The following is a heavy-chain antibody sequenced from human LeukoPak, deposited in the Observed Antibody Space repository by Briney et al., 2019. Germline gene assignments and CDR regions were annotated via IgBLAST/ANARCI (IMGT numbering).Heavy chain of an antibody. J-gene: IGHJ4*02. V-gene: IGHV1-18*01. D-gene: IGHD3-3*01. CDR1: GYTFTSYG. CDR3: ARDSPSSDTIGFDY. Sequence: ASVKVSCKASGYTFTSYGISWVRQAPGQGLEWMGWINAYNGNTNYAQKLQGRVTMTTDTSTSTAYMELRSLRSDDTAVYYCARDSPSSDTIGFDYWGQGTLVTVSS. CDR2: INAYNGNT.